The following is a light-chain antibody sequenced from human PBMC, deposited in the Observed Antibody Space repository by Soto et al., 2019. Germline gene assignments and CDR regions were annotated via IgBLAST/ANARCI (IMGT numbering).Light chain of an antibody. CDR3: AAWDDSLSVV. CDR2: EVR. V-gene: IGLV2-14*01. CDR1: SSDIGSYNY. Sequence: SALTQPASVSGSPGQSITISCTGTSSDIGSYNYVAWYQQFPGKTPKLIIYEVRNRPSGVSFRFSGSKSGNTASLTISGLQAEDEADYYCAAWDDSLSVVFGGGTKLTVL. J-gene: IGLJ2*01.